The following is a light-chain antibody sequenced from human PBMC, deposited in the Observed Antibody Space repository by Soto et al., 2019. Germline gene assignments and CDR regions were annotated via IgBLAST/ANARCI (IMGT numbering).Light chain of an antibody. Sequence: IQFTQSPSSLSASVGDRGTITCRASQGISSYLAWYQQKPGKAPKLLIYAASTLQSGVPSRFSGSGSGTDFTLTISSLQPEDFATYYCQQLNSYPITFGQGTRLEIK. CDR2: AAS. V-gene: IGKV1-9*01. CDR3: QQLNSYPIT. CDR1: QGISSY. J-gene: IGKJ5*01.